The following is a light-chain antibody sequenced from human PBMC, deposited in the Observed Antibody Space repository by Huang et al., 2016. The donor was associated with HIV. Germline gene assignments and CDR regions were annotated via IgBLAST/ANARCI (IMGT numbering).Light chain of an antibody. J-gene: IGKJ3*01. CDR1: RIILYNSNNKNY. CDR2: WAS. CDR3: QQYYTTPGT. V-gene: IGKV4-1*01. Sequence: DIVLTQSPDSLAVSLGERATINCSSSRIILYNSNNKNYLAWHQQKPGQSPKLLIYWASTRESGVPDRFSGSGSETDFTLTISSLQAEDVAVYFCQQYYTTPGTFGPGTTVHIK.